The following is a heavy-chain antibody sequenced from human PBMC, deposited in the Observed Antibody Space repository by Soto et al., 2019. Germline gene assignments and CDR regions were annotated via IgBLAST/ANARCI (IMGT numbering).Heavy chain of an antibody. CDR1: GFTFSSYA. CDR2: ISGTGGRT. CDR3: AKDYTSSSGHYYYDMDV. J-gene: IGHJ6*02. D-gene: IGHD2-2*01. Sequence: PGGSLRLSCAASGFTFSSYAMSWVRQAPRKGLEWVSGISGTGGRTYYADSVKCRFTISRDNSKKTLYLQMNSLKAEDTAVYYCAKDYTSSSGHYYYDMDVWGQGTTVTV. V-gene: IGHV3-23*01.